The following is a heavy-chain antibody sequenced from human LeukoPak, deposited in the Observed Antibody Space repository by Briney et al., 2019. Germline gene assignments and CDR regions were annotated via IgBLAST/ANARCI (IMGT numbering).Heavy chain of an antibody. V-gene: IGHV3-7*01. J-gene: IGHJ4*02. CDR1: GFTFSNYW. Sequence: GGSLRLSCAASGFTFSNYWMSWVRQAPGKGLEWVANIKEDGSVKYYVDSVKGRFTISRDNAKNSLYLQVNSLRAEDTAVYYCARIGYSSSSIDYWGQGTLVTVSS. CDR3: ARIGYSSSSIDY. D-gene: IGHD6-6*01. CDR2: IKEDGSVK.